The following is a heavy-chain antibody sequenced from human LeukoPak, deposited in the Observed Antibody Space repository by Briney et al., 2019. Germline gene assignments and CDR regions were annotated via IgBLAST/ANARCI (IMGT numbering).Heavy chain of an antibody. CDR2: ISYDGSNK. V-gene: IGHV3-30-3*01. J-gene: IGHJ6*02. Sequence: GRSLRFSCAASGFTFSSYAMHWVRQAPGKGLEWVAVISYDGSNKYYADSVKGRFTISRDNSKNTLYLQMNSLRAEDTAVYYCARDPIVVVPRYYYYGMDVWGQGTTVTVSS. CDR3: ARDPIVVVPRYYYYGMDV. CDR1: GFTFSSYA. D-gene: IGHD2-2*01.